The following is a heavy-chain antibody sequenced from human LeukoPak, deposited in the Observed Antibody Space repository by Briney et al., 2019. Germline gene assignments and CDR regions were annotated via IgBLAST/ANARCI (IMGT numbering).Heavy chain of an antibody. CDR1: GGSFSGYY. CDR3: ARGTSTETTSY. J-gene: IGHJ4*02. D-gene: IGHD1-1*01. Sequence: PSETLSLTCAVHGGSFSGYYWTWIRQPPGKGLEWIGEIIHSGRVNYNPSLKSRVTISVDTSKNQFSLKLNSVTAADTAMYYCARGTSTETTSYWGQGTLVTVSS. V-gene: IGHV4-34*01. CDR2: IIHSGRV.